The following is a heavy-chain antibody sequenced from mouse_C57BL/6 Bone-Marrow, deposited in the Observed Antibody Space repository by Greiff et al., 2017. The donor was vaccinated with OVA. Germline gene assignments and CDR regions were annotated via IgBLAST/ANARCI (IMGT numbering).Heavy chain of an antibody. Sequence: EVQLQQSGAELVRPGASVKLSCTASGFNIKDDYMHWVKQRPEQGLEWIGWIDPENGDTEYASKFQGKATITADKSTNTAYLQLSRLTSEDTAVYYCSSYGNFDYWGQGTPLTVSS. J-gene: IGHJ2*01. D-gene: IGHD2-1*01. CDR2: IDPENGDT. CDR1: GFNIKDDY. V-gene: IGHV14-4*01. CDR3: SSYGNFDY.